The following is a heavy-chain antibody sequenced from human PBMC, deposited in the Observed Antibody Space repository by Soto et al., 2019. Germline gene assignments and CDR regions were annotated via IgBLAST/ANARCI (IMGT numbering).Heavy chain of an antibody. Sequence: ASVKVSCKASGGTFSSYAISWVRQAPGQGLEWMGGIIPIFGTANYAQKFQGRVMITADESTSTAYMELSSLRSEGTAVYYCAKYCISTSCYVSVPDRPTSPRYYGMDVWGQGTTVTVSS. D-gene: IGHD2-2*01. CDR1: GGTFSSYA. CDR2: IIPIFGTA. CDR3: AKYCISTSCYVSVPDRPTSPRYYGMDV. J-gene: IGHJ6*02. V-gene: IGHV1-69*13.